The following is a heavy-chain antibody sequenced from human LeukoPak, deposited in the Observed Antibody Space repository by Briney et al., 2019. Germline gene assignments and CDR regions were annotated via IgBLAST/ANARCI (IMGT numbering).Heavy chain of an antibody. CDR3: ARGGQQSSWYIRFSYGMDV. Sequence: ASVKVSCMASGYTFTGYYMHWVRQAPGQGLEWMGWINPNSGGTNYAQKFQGWVTMTRDTSISTAYMELSRLRSGDTAVYYCARGGQQSSWYIRFSYGMDVWGKGTTVTVSS. V-gene: IGHV1-2*04. CDR2: INPNSGGT. J-gene: IGHJ6*04. D-gene: IGHD6-13*01. CDR1: GYTFTGYY.